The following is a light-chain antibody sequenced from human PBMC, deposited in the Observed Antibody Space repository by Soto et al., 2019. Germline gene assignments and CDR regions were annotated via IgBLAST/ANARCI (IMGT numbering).Light chain of an antibody. CDR2: GAS. CDR1: QSVSSN. J-gene: IGKJ5*01. Sequence: EIVLTQSPATLSLSPGESATLSCRASQSVSSNLAWYQQKPGQAPRLLIYGASTRATGIPARFSGSGSGTEFTLTISSLQSEDFAVYYCQQYNNWPSLGQGTRLEI. V-gene: IGKV3-15*01. CDR3: QQYNNWPS.